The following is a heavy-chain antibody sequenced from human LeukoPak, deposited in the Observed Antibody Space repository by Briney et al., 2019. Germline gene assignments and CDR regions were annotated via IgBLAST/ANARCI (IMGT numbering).Heavy chain of an antibody. CDR1: GYSFTNYW. Sequence: GESLKISCKGSGYSFTNYWIGWVRQMPGKSLEWMAIIYPGDSDIRYSPSFQGQVTISADKSINTAYLQWNSLKASDTAMYYCARLWDYWGQGTLATVSS. CDR2: IYPGDSDI. V-gene: IGHV5-51*01. D-gene: IGHD3-16*01. J-gene: IGHJ4*02. CDR3: ARLWDY.